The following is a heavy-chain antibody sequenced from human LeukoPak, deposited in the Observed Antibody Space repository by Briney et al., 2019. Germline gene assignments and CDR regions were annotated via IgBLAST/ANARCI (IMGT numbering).Heavy chain of an antibody. CDR3: AALSGSYQRSFDY. Sequence: GGSLRLSCAASGSTFDDYAMHWVRQIPGKGLEWISGISWNSGSIGYADSVRGRFAISRDNAKNSLYLQMNSLRAEDTALYYCAALSGSYQRSFDYWGQGILVTVSS. J-gene: IGHJ4*02. D-gene: IGHD3-10*01. V-gene: IGHV3-9*01. CDR1: GSTFDDYA. CDR2: ISWNSGSI.